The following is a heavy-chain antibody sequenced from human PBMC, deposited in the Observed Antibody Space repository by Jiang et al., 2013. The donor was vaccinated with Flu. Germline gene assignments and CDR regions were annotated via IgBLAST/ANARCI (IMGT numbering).Heavy chain of an antibody. D-gene: IGHD6-6*01. CDR3: ASPAGYSSSSPFDY. CDR2: INHSGST. Sequence: LLKPSETLSLTCAVYGGSFSGYYWSWIRQPPGKGLEWIGEINHSGSTNYNPPLKSRVTISVDTSKNQFSLKLSSVTAADTAVYYCASPAGYSSSSPFDYWGQGTLVTVSS. CDR1: GGSFSGYY. V-gene: IGHV4-34*01. J-gene: IGHJ4*02.